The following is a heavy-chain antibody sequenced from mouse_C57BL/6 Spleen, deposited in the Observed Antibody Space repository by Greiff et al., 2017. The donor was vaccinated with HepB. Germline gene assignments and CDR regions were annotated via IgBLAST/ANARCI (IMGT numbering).Heavy chain of an antibody. CDR2: ISYDGSN. V-gene: IGHV3-6*01. Sequence: EVKLQESGPGLVKPSQSLSLTCSVTGYSITSGYYWNWIRQFPGNKLEWMGYISYDGSNNYNPSLKKRIPITRDTSKNQVFLKLNSVTTEDTAIYDCARGALLPFDVWGTGTTVTVSS. CDR3: ARGALLPFDV. D-gene: IGHD1-1*01. CDR1: GYSITSGYY. J-gene: IGHJ1*03.